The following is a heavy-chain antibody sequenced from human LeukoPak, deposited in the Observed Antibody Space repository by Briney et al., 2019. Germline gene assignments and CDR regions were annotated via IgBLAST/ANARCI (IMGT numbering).Heavy chain of an antibody. Sequence: GGSLRLSCAASGFTFSSYGMSWVRQAPGKGLEWVSAISGGGGSTYYADSVKGRFTISRDDSKNTLYLQMNSLRAEDTAVYYCANRGYNYGLDAFDIWGQGTMVTVSS. CDR3: ANRGYNYGLDAFDI. V-gene: IGHV3-23*01. CDR2: ISGGGGST. J-gene: IGHJ3*02. CDR1: GFTFSSYG. D-gene: IGHD5-18*01.